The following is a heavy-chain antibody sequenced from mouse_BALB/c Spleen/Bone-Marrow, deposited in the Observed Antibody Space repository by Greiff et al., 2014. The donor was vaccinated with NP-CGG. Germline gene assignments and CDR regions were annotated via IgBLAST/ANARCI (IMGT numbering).Heavy chain of an antibody. D-gene: IGHD1-1*02. CDR3: ARSGEKYGAPDY. J-gene: IGHJ4*01. V-gene: IGHV5-4*02. CDR2: ISDGGIYT. Sequence: EVMLVESGGGLVKPGGSLKLSCTASGFTFSDYYMYWVRQTPEKRLEWVATISDGGIYTYYPDSVKGRFTISRDNAKNNLYLQMSSLKSEDTAMYYCARSGEKYGAPDYSGQGTSVTVSS. CDR1: GFTFSDYY.